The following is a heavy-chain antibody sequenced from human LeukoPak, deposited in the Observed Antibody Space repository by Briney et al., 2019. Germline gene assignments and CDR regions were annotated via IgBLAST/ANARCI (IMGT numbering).Heavy chain of an antibody. CDR3: ARGGGSWYENWFDP. Sequence: ASVKVSCKASGYTFTSYGINWVRQAPGQGLELMGWISTYNGDTKYPQKLQGRVTMTTDTSTRTAYMKLRNLKSDDTAVYYCARGGGSWYENWFDPWGQGTLVTVSS. J-gene: IGHJ5*02. V-gene: IGHV1-18*01. D-gene: IGHD6-13*01. CDR1: GYTFTSYG. CDR2: ISTYNGDT.